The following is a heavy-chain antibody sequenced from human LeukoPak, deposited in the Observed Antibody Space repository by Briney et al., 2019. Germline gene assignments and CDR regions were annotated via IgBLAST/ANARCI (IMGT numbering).Heavy chain of an antibody. Sequence: SETLSLTCTVSGGSISSYYWSWIRQPAGKGLEWIGRIYTSGSTNYNPSLKSRVTMSVDTSKNQFSLKLSSVTAADTAMYYCAREYYYGSGSYPWFDPWGQGTLVTVSS. D-gene: IGHD3-10*01. J-gene: IGHJ5*02. CDR3: AREYYYGSGSYPWFDP. CDR2: IYTSGST. CDR1: GGSISSYY. V-gene: IGHV4-4*07.